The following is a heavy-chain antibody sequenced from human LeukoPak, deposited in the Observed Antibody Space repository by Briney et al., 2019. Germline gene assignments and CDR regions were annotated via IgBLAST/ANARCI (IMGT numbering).Heavy chain of an antibody. CDR3: ASAYYDILGGHFDY. CDR1: GGSISSYY. CDR2: IYYSGST. J-gene: IGHJ4*02. D-gene: IGHD3-9*01. V-gene: IGHV4-59*12. Sequence: SETLSLTCTVSGGSISSYYWSWIRQPPGKGLEWIGYIYYSGSTNYNPSLKSRVTISVDTSKNQFSLKVTSVTAADTAVYYCASAYYDILGGHFDYWGQGTLVTVSS.